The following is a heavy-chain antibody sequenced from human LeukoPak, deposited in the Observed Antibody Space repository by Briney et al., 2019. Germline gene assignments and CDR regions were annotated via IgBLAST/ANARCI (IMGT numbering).Heavy chain of an antibody. Sequence: GGSLRLSCAASGFTFDDYAMHWVRQAPGKGLEWVAVISYDGSNKYYADSVKGRFTISRDNSKNTLYLQMNSLRAEDTAVYYCAKDVVYDFWSGSSLDYWGQGTLVTVSS. J-gene: IGHJ4*02. CDR3: AKDVVYDFWSGSSLDY. CDR2: ISYDGSNK. D-gene: IGHD3-3*01. V-gene: IGHV3-30*04. CDR1: GFTFDDYA.